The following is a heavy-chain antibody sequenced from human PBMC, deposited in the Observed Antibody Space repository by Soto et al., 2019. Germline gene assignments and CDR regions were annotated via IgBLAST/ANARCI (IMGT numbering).Heavy chain of an antibody. CDR1: GGTFSYYT. D-gene: IGHD6-19*01. V-gene: IGHV1-69*02. CDR3: ASRYSSSDY. J-gene: IGHJ4*02. Sequence: QVQLVQSGAEVKKPGSSVKVSCKASGGTFSYYTISWVRQAPGQGLEWMGRIIPILGIANYTQKFQGRVTITADKSTSTAYMELSSLRSEDTAVYYCASRYSSSDYWGQGTLVTVSS. CDR2: IIPILGIA.